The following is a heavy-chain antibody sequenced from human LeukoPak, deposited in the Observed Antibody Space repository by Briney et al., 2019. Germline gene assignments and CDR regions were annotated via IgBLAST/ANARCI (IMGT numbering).Heavy chain of an antibody. CDR2: ISGSGGST. D-gene: IGHD1-26*01. Sequence: GGSLRLSCAASGFTFSSYAMSWVRQAPGKGLEWVSAISGSGGSTYYADSVKGRFTISRDNSKNTLYLQMNSLRAEDTAVYYCAKDRGVIVGTNDAFDIWGQGTMVTVSS. CDR3: AKDRGVIVGTNDAFDI. J-gene: IGHJ3*02. CDR1: GFTFSSYA. V-gene: IGHV3-23*01.